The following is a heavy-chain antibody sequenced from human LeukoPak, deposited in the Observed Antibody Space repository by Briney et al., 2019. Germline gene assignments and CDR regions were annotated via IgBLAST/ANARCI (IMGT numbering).Heavy chain of an antibody. Sequence: GGSLRLSCAASGLTFSTYTMSWVRQAPEKGLEWISAMSGSEEYIYYADSVKGRFTISRDNSKNTLYLQMSSLRAEDTAVYHCAKEVLDYEIPYWYFDLWGRGTQVTVSS. CDR1: GLTFSTYT. V-gene: IGHV3-23*01. CDR3: AKEVLDYEIPYWYFDL. CDR2: MSGSEEYI. D-gene: IGHD4-17*01. J-gene: IGHJ2*01.